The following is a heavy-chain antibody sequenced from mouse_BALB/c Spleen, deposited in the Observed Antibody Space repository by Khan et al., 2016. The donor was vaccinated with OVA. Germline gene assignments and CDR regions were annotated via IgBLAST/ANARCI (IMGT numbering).Heavy chain of an antibody. CDR2: IWAGGGN. V-gene: IGHV2-6-5*01. CDR1: GFSFTDYA. CDR3: AKDAYDDAMDY. Sequence: VQLQESGPGLVAPSQSLSITCTVSGFSFTDYAVSWIRQPPGKGLEWLGVIWAGGGNYCNSALNSRLSISKDNSKSQVFLKMNSLQTDDTAMYYCAKDAYDDAMDYGGQGTSVTVSS. D-gene: IGHD2-3*01. J-gene: IGHJ4*01.